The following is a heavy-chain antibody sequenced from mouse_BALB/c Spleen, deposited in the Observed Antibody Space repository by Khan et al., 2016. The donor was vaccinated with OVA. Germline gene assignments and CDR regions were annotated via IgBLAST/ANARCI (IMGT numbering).Heavy chain of an antibody. J-gene: IGHJ3*01. CDR3: AISTYRYAFVY. V-gene: IGHV3-8*02. CDR1: GDSITSGY. CDR2: IIYTGYT. D-gene: IGHD2-12*01. Sequence: EVQLQESGPSLVKPSQTLSLTCSVTGDSITSGYWNWIRKFPGNKLEYMGYIIYTGYTYYDPSLKNRISITRQTSKNQYYLQESSGIDEDTVPYYCAISTYRYAFVYWGQGTLVTVSA.